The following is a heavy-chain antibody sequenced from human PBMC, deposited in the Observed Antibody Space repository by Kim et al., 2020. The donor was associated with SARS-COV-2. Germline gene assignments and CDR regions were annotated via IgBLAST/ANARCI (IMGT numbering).Heavy chain of an antibody. D-gene: IGHD6-13*01. CDR3: AREGSTPGIAAT. V-gene: IGHV3-21*01. J-gene: IGHJ3*01. CDR2: ISSSSSYI. Sequence: GGSLRLSCAASGFTFSSYSMNWVRQAPGKGLEWVSSISSSSSYIYYADSVKGRFTISRDNAKNSLYLQMNSLRAEDTAVYYCAREGSTPGIAATWGQGTMVTVSS. CDR1: GFTFSSYS.